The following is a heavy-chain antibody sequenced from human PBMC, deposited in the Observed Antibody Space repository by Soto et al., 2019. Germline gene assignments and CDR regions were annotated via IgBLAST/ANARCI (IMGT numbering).Heavy chain of an antibody. CDR1: GFTFSSYW. D-gene: IGHD3-3*01. Sequence: GGSLRLSCAAPGFTFSSYWMHWVRQAPGKGLVWVSRINSDGSSTSYADSVKGRFTISRDNAKNTLYLQMNSLRAEDTAVYYCARGYDFWSGYYRPWGYYYYYMDVWGKGTTVTVSS. CDR3: ARGYDFWSGYYRPWGYYYYYMDV. J-gene: IGHJ6*03. CDR2: INSDGSST. V-gene: IGHV3-74*01.